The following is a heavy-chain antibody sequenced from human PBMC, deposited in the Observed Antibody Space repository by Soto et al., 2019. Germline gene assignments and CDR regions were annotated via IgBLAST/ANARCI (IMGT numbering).Heavy chain of an antibody. J-gene: IGHJ3*02. CDR2: ISGSGGST. D-gene: IGHD1-7*01. CDR3: AKPPLELLIAPSPFDI. CDR1: GFTFSSYA. V-gene: IGHV3-23*01. Sequence: PGGSLRLSCAASGFTFSSYAMSWVRQAPGKGLEWVSAISGSGGSTYYADSVKGRFTISRDNSKNTLYLQMNSLRAEDTAVYYCAKPPLELLIAPSPFDIWGQGTMVTVAS.